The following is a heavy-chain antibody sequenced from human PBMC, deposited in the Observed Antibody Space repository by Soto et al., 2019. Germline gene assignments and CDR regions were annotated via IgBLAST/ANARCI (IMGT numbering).Heavy chain of an antibody. J-gene: IGHJ6*02. Sequence: ASVKVSCKASGGTFSSYAISWVRQAPGQGLEWMGGIIPIFGTANYAQKFQGRVTITADESTSTAYMELSSLRSEDTAVYYCARGCYDILTGYCPPYYYYGMDGWGQGTTVTVSS. D-gene: IGHD3-9*01. CDR2: IIPIFGTA. V-gene: IGHV1-69*13. CDR1: GGTFSSYA. CDR3: ARGCYDILTGYCPPYYYYGMDG.